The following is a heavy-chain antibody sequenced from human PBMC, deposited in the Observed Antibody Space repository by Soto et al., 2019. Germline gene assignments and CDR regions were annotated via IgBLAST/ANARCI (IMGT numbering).Heavy chain of an antibody. D-gene: IGHD4-17*01. CDR1: GFIFSNYA. CDR3: VRDEYGDYFAFDY. J-gene: IGHJ4*02. Sequence: QVQLVETGGGVVQPGRSLRLSCSTSGFIFSNYAMHWVRQAPAKGLEWVAVIWFDGSNKFYADSVKGRFTISRDNSNNTLSLHMNSLRDDDTAVYYCVRDEYGDYFAFDYWGQGTQVTVSS. V-gene: IGHV3-33*01. CDR2: IWFDGSNK.